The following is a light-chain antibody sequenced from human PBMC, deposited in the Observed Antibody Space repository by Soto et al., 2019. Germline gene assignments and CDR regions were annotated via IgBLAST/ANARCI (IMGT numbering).Light chain of an antibody. Sequence: QPVLTQPPSASGSPGQSVTISCTGTSSDVGGYNYVSWYQQYPGRAPKLMIYEVTKRPSGVHDRFSGSKSGNTASLTVSGLQAEDEADYYCSSYAASNNFYFVFGGGTKLTVL. CDR1: SSDVGGYNY. V-gene: IGLV2-8*01. J-gene: IGLJ3*02. CDR2: EVT. CDR3: SSYAASNNFYFV.